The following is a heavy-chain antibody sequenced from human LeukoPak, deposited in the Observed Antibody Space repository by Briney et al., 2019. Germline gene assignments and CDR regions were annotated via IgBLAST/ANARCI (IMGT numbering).Heavy chain of an antibody. Sequence: GGSLRLSCAAYGFTFSSYAMTWVRQAPGKGLEWVSAMSGSGGSTYYVDSVKGRFIISRDNSKNTLYLQMNSLRVEDTAVYYCAKELFGLDYWGQGTLVTVSS. CDR3: AKELFGLDY. J-gene: IGHJ4*02. CDR1: GFTFSSYA. D-gene: IGHD3-10*02. CDR2: MSGSGGST. V-gene: IGHV3-23*01.